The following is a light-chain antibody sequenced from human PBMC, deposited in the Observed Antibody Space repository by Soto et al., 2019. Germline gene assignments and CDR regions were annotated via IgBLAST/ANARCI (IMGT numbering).Light chain of an antibody. V-gene: IGKV3-15*01. J-gene: IGKJ5*01. CDR1: QSVSSN. Sequence: EIVMTQSPATLSVSPGERATLSCRASQSVSSNLAWYQQKPGQAPRLHIYGASTKATGITARFSGSRSGTEFTLTISSLQSEDVAVYYCQQYNNWPPTFGQGTRLEIK. CDR3: QQYNNWPPT. CDR2: GAS.